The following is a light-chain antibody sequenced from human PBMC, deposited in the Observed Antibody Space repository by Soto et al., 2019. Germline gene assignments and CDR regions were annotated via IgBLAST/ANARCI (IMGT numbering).Light chain of an antibody. CDR2: QDT. Sequence: SYELTQTPSVSVSPGQTASITCSGDKLGDKYACWYQQKPGQSPVLVIYQDTKRPSGIPERFSGSNFGNTATLTISGTQAMDEADYYCQAWDSGTVVFGGGTKLTVL. CDR1: KLGDKY. J-gene: IGLJ2*01. CDR3: QAWDSGTVV. V-gene: IGLV3-1*01.